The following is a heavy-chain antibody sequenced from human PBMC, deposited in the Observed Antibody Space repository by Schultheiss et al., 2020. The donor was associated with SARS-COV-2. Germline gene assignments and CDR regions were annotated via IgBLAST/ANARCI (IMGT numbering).Heavy chain of an antibody. CDR1: GFTFSDYW. V-gene: IGHV3-74*01. Sequence: GGSLRLSCAASGFTFSDYWMHWVRQAPGEGLMWVSRINGDGSTINYADSVKGRFTISRDNAKNTLFLQMNSLRAEDTAVYYCARVFCSGSSCYVAFDIWGQGTMVTVSS. D-gene: IGHD2-15*01. CDR3: ARVFCSGSSCYVAFDI. J-gene: IGHJ3*02. CDR2: INGDGSTI.